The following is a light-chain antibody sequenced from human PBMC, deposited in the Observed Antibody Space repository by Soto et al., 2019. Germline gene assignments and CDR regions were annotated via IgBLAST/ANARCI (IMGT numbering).Light chain of an antibody. CDR1: KLGDKY. J-gene: IGLJ2*01. Sequence: SYELTQPPSVSVSPGQTASITCSGDKLGDKYACWYQQKPGQSPVLVIYQDNKRPSVIPERFSGSNSGNTATLTISGTQAVDESDYYCQAWDSSIGVFGGGTKLTVL. CDR2: QDN. CDR3: QAWDSSIGV. V-gene: IGLV3-1*01.